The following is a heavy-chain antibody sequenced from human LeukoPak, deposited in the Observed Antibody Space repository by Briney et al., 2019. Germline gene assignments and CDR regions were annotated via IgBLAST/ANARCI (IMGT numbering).Heavy chain of an antibody. CDR1: GGSISSYY. CDR3: ARDRYYYDSSGYRRMDV. V-gene: IGHV4-4*07. D-gene: IGHD3-22*01. Sequence: SETLSLTCTVSGGSISSYYWSWIRQPAGKGLEWIGRIYTSGSTNYNPSLKSRVTMSVDTSKNQFSLKLSSVTAADTAVYYCARDRYYYDSSGYRRMDVWGKGTTVTISS. J-gene: IGHJ6*04. CDR2: IYTSGST.